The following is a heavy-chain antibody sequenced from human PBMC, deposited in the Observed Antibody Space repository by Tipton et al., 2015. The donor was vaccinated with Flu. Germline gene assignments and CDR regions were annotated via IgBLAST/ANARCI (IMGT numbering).Heavy chain of an antibody. V-gene: IGHV3-21*01. CDR1: GFTFSSYS. CDR3: ARDLGGATKEGAFDI. CDR2: ISSSSSYI. D-gene: IGHD1-26*01. Sequence: SLRLSCAASGFTFSSYSMNWVRQAPGKGLEWVSSISSSSSYIYYADSVKGRFTISRDNAKNSLYLQMNSLRAEDTAVYYCARDLGGATKEGAFDIWGQGTMVTVSS. J-gene: IGHJ3*02.